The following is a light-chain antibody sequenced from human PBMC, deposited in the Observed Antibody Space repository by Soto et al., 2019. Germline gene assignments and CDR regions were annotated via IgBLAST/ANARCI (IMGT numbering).Light chain of an antibody. J-gene: IGKJ4*01. CDR2: DAS. CDR1: QSVSSY. Sequence: EIVLTQSPATLSLSPGERATLSCRASQSVSSYLAWYQQKPGQAPRLLIYDASNWASGIPSRFSGSGSGTEFTLTISSLEPEDFAIYYCQQYSSWPPVTFGGGTKVEIK. V-gene: IGKV3-11*01. CDR3: QQYSSWPPVT.